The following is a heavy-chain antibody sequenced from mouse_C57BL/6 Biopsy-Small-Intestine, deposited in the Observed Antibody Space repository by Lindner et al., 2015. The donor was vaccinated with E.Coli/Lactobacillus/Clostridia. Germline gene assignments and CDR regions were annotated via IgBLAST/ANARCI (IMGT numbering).Heavy chain of an antibody. CDR1: GYAFTNYL. CDR3: AREGDGCAHYAMDY. J-gene: IGHJ4*01. V-gene: IGHV1-54*01. Sequence: VQLQESGAELVRPGTSVKVSCKASGYAFTNYLIEWVKQRPGQGLEWIGVINPGSGGTNYNEKFKGKATLTADKSSSTAYMQLSSLTSEDSAVYFCAREGDGCAHYAMDYWGQGTSVTVSS. CDR2: INPGSGGT. D-gene: IGHD2-3*01.